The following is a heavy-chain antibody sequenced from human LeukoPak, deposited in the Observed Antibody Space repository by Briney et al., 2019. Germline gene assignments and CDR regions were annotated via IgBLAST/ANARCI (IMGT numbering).Heavy chain of an antibody. J-gene: IGHJ4*02. D-gene: IGHD6-13*01. V-gene: IGHV3-21*01. CDR1: GFTFSSYS. Sequence: GGSLRLSCAASGFTFSSYSMNWVRQAPGKGLEWVSSISSSSSYIYYADSVKGRFTISRDNVKNSLYLQMNSLRAEDTAVYYCASDSSSWYPSYYDYWGQGTLVTVSS. CDR3: ASDSSSWYPSYYDY. CDR2: ISSSSSYI.